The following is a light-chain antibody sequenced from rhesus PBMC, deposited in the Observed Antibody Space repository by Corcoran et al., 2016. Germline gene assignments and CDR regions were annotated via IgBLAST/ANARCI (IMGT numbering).Light chain of an antibody. CDR2: AAS. CDR3: QHYYDNPLT. V-gene: IGKV1S12*01. J-gene: IGKJ4*01. Sequence: DIQMTQSPSALSASVGDRVTISCRASQNIYSNLAWYQQKQGKAPKLLIYAASSLQTGIPSRLSGSGSGTDFTLTSSSLQPEDSAAYYGQHYYDNPLTFGGGTKVEIK. CDR1: QNIYSN.